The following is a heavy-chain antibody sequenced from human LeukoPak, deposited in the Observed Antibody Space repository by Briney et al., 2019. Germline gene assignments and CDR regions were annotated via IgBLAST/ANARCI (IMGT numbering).Heavy chain of an antibody. J-gene: IGHJ4*02. CDR2: ISSSGDAT. V-gene: IGHV3-23*01. Sequence: GGSLRLSCAASGFTFSNYAMSWVRQAPGKGLEWVSTISSSGDATYYADSVKGRFTISRDNSKNTLYLQMNSLRAADTAVYYCARGRLRFLEWLLSNKGPNRNTGPYYFDYWGQGTLVTVSS. CDR1: GFTFSNYA. D-gene: IGHD3-3*01. CDR3: ARGRLRFLEWLLSNKGPNRNTGPYYFDY.